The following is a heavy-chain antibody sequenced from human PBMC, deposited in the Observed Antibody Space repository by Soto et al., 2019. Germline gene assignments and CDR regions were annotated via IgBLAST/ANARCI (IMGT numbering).Heavy chain of an antibody. D-gene: IGHD4-4*01. CDR3: ARVYYSNLPYYFYYMDV. J-gene: IGHJ6*02. Sequence: EVQFVESGGGLVKPGGSLRLSCAASGFTFSSYSMNWVRQAPGKGLEWVSSSSSSSTYIYYADSVKGRFTISRDNAKNSLYLQMNSLRAEDTAVYFCARVYYSNLPYYFYYMDVWGQGTTVTVSS. V-gene: IGHV3-21*01. CDR2: SSSSSTYI. CDR1: GFTFSSYS.